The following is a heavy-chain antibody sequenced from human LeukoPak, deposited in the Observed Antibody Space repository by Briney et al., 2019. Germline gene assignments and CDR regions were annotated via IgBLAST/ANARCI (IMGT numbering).Heavy chain of an antibody. Sequence: PSETLSLTCAVYGGSFSGFYWSWIRQPPGKGLEWIGEINHSGSTNYNPSLKSRVTISVDTSKNQFSLKLSSVTAADTAIYYCARGGYYGSGNDFRFDPWGQGTLVTVSS. CDR3: ARGGYYGSGNDFRFDP. J-gene: IGHJ5*02. CDR1: GGSFSGFY. D-gene: IGHD3-10*01. V-gene: IGHV4-34*01. CDR2: INHSGST.